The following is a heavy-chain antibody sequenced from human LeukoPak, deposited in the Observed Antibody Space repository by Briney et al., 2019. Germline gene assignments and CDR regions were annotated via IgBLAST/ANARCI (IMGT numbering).Heavy chain of an antibody. CDR1: GFTFSSYA. Sequence: GGSLRLSCAASGFTFSSYAMHWVRQAPGKGLEWVAVISYDGSNKYYADSVKGRFTISRDNSKNRLYLQMNSLRAEDTAVYYCARAYCSGGSCYGYYYYYYGMDVWGQGTTVTVSS. J-gene: IGHJ6*02. CDR3: ARAYCSGGSCYGYYYYYYGMDV. V-gene: IGHV3-30-3*01. D-gene: IGHD2-15*01. CDR2: ISYDGSNK.